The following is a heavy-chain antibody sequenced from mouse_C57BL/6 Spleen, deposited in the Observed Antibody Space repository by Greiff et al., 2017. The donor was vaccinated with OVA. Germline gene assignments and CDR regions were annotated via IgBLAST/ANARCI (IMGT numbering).Heavy chain of an antibody. Sequence: VQLVESGAELVRPGASVTLSCKASGYTFTDYEMHWVKQTPVHGLEWIGAIDPETGGTAYNQKFKGKAILTADKSSSTAYMELRSLTSEDSAVYYCTRALRPLYFDYWGQGTTLTVSS. CDR3: TRALRPLYFDY. CDR1: GYTFTDYE. CDR2: IDPETGGT. J-gene: IGHJ2*01. V-gene: IGHV1-15*01.